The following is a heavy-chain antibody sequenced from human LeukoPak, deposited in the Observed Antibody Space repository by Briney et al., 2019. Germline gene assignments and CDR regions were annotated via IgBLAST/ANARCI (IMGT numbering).Heavy chain of an antibody. CDR3: ASVGRYCSSTSCDI. D-gene: IGHD2-2*01. Sequence: SVKVSCKASGGTFSSYAISWVRQAPGQGLEWMGGIIPIFGTANYAQKFQGRVTITTDESTSTAYMELSSLRSEDTAVYYCASVGRYCSSTSCDIWGQGTMVTVSS. CDR2: IIPIFGTA. V-gene: IGHV1-69*05. J-gene: IGHJ3*02. CDR1: GGTFSSYA.